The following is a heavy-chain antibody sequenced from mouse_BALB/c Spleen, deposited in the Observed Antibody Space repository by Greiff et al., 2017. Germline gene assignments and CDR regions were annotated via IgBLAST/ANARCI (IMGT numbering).Heavy chain of an antibody. V-gene: IGHV1-7*01. CDR2: INPSTGYT. CDR1: GYTFTSYW. J-gene: IGHJ1*01. D-gene: IGHD2-2*01. Sequence: QVQLQQSGAELAKPGASVKMSCKASGYTFTSYWMHWVKQRPGQGLEWIGYINPSTGYTEYNQKFKDKATLTADKSSSTAYMQLSSLTSEDSAVYYCARSGLRRYFDVWGAGTTVTVSS. CDR3: ARSGLRRYFDV.